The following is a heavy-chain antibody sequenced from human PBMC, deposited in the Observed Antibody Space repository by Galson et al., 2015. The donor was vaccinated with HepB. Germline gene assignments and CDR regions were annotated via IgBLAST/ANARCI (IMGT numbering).Heavy chain of an antibody. V-gene: IGHV1-18*01. J-gene: IGHJ5*02. D-gene: IGHD3-22*01. CDR3: ARDYSPTMIVGNWFDP. Sequence: SVKVSCKASGYTFTSYGISWVRQAPGQGLEWMGWISAYNGNTNYAQKLQGRVTMTTDTSTSTAYMELRSLRSDDTAVYYCARDYSPTMIVGNWFDPWGQGTLVTVSS. CDR1: GYTFTSYG. CDR2: ISAYNGNT.